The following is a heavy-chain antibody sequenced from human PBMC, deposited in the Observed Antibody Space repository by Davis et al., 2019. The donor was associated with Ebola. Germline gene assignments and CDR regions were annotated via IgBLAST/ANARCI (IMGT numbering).Heavy chain of an antibody. D-gene: IGHD3-10*01. CDR2: INPYSGGT. V-gene: IGHV1-2*06. Sequence: ASVKVSCKASGYTFTGYYLNWVRQAPGQGLEWMGRINPYSGGTNYAQKFQGRVTMTRDTSISTAYMELSRLRSDDTAVYYCARLWFGEVGFDYWGQGTLVTVSS. CDR1: GYTFTGYY. CDR3: ARLWFGEVGFDY. J-gene: IGHJ4*02.